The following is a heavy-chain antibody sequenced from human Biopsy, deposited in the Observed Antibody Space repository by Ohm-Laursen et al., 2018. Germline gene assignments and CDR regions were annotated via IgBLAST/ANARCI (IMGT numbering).Heavy chain of an antibody. V-gene: IGHV1-24*01. CDR1: GYALTELS. CDR2: FAPENGKT. CDR3: AADINVWNVNY. Sequence: ASSVKVSCKVSGYALTELSMHWVRRAPGKGLEWMGGFAPENGKTVYAQNFQARVSMTEDTSTDTAYMELRSLRSEDTAVYYCAADINVWNVNYWGQGTQVTVSS. D-gene: IGHD1-1*01. J-gene: IGHJ4*02.